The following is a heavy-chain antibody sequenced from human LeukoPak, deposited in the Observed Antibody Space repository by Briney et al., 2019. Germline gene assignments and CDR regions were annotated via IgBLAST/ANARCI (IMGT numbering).Heavy chain of an antibody. Sequence: PSETLSLTCTVSGASISGTYRWSWIRQPAGKGLEWVGRIFASGTTNYNPSLKDRVTMSVDTSNNQFSLRLNSVTAAGTAVYYCTRGTLDTTAGYEWGQGTLVTVFS. D-gene: IGHD1-1*01. CDR3: TRGTLDTTAGYE. CDR1: GASISGTYR. J-gene: IGHJ4*02. V-gene: IGHV4-4*07. CDR2: IFASGTT.